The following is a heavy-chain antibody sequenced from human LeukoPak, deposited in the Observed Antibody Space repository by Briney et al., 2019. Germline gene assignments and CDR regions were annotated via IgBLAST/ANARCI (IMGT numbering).Heavy chain of an antibody. CDR3: AREGEYYYYMDV. Sequence: ASVTVSCKASGYTFTSSDINWVRQATGQGLEWMGYMNPNSGNTGYAQKFQGRVTMTRDTSISTAYMELSSLRSEDTAVYYCAREGEYYYYMDVWGRGTTVTVSS. J-gene: IGHJ6*03. CDR2: MNPNSGNT. V-gene: IGHV1-8*01. CDR1: GYTFTSSD.